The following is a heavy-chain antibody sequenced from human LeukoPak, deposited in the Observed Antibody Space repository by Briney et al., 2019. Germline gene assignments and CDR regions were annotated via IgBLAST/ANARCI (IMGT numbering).Heavy chain of an antibody. CDR2: ISGGGGST. Sequence: GGSLRLSCAAYGFTLSSYGMRWVRQDGGKGMEWVSAISGGGGSTYYADSVKGRFTISRDNSKTTLYLQMNSLRAEDTAVYYCAKEGGGNHNYYYYYMDVWGKGTTVTVSS. CDR3: AKEGGGNHNYYYYYMDV. J-gene: IGHJ6*03. D-gene: IGHD4-23*01. V-gene: IGHV3-23*01. CDR1: GFTLSSYG.